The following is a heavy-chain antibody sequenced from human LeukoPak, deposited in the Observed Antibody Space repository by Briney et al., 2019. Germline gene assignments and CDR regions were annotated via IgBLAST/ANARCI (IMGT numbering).Heavy chain of an antibody. CDR1: GFTVSSNY. J-gene: IGHJ4*02. V-gene: IGHV3-23*01. Sequence: GGSLRLSCAASGFTVSSNYMSWVRQAPGKGLEWVSAISGSGGSTYYADSVKGRFTISRDNSKNTLYLQMNSLRAEDTAVYYCAKDSIVVVVAAMWGGLDYWGQGTLVTVSS. CDR2: ISGSGGST. CDR3: AKDSIVVVVAAMWGGLDY. D-gene: IGHD2-15*01.